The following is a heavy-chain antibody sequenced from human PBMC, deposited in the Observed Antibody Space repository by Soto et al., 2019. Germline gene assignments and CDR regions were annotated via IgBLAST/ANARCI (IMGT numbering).Heavy chain of an antibody. CDR2: IIPIFGTA. CDR1: GGTFSSYA. D-gene: IGHD3-9*01. J-gene: IGHJ4*02. V-gene: IGHV1-69*13. Sequence: SSVKVSCKASGGTFSSYAISWVRQAPGQGLEWMGGIIPIFGTANYAQKFQGRVTITADESTSTAYMELSSLRSEETAVYYCASGPHYDILTGYLAQGYWGQGTLVTVSS. CDR3: ASGPHYDILTGYLAQGY.